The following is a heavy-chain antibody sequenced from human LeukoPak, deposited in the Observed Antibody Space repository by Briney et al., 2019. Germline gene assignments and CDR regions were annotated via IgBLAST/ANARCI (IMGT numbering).Heavy chain of an antibody. J-gene: IGHJ5*02. CDR3: GRQAIVVVTAILGWFDP. V-gene: IGHV4-39*01. CDR1: GGSISSSSYY. D-gene: IGHD2-21*02. Sequence: SETLSLTCTVSGGSISSSSYYWGWIRQPPGKGLEWIGSIDYSGSTYYSPSLKSRVTISVDTSKNQFSLKLTSMTAADTAVHYCGRQAIVVVTAILGWFDPWGQGTLVTVSS. CDR2: IDYSGST.